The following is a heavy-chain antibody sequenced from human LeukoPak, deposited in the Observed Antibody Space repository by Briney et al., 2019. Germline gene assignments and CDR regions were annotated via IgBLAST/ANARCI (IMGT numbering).Heavy chain of an antibody. CDR1: GFTFSSYE. CDR3: AKPAKTDYADY. CDR2: ISGSGGST. V-gene: IGHV3-23*01. J-gene: IGHJ4*02. D-gene: IGHD1-14*01. Sequence: GGSLRLSCSASGFTFSSYEMNWVRQAPGKGLEWVSAISGSGGSTYYADSVKGRFTISRDNSKNTLYLQMNSLRAGDTAVYYCAKPAKTDYADYWGQGTLVTVSS.